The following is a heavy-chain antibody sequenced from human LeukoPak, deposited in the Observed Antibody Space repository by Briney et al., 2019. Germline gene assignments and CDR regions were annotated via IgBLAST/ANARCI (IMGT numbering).Heavy chain of an antibody. V-gene: IGHV1-69*13. Sequence: ASVKVSCKASGGTFSSYAISWVRQAPGQGLEWMGGIIPIFGTANYAQKFQGRVTITADESTSTAYMELSSLRSEDTAVYYCASRPTQYYDSSGYYCNYWGQGTLVTVSS. CDR3: ASRPTQYYDSSGYYCNY. CDR2: IIPIFGTA. D-gene: IGHD3-22*01. J-gene: IGHJ4*02. CDR1: GGTFSSYA.